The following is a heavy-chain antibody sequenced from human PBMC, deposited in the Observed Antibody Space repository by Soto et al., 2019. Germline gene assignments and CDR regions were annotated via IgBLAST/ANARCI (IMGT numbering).Heavy chain of an antibody. J-gene: IGHJ4*02. D-gene: IGHD6-19*01. Sequence: EVQLLESGGGLVQPGGSLRLSCAASGFTFSSYAMSWVRQAPGKGLGWVSAISGSGGSTYYADSVKGRFTISRDNSKNTLYLQMNSLRAEDTAVYYCAKAQSSQWLRTYWGQGTLVTVSS. CDR3: AKAQSSQWLRTY. CDR1: GFTFSSYA. CDR2: ISGSGGST. V-gene: IGHV3-23*01.